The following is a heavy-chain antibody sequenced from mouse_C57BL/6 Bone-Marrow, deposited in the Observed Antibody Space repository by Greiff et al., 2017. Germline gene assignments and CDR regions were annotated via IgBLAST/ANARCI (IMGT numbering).Heavy chain of an antibody. D-gene: IGHD1-1*01. V-gene: IGHV5-6*02. J-gene: IGHJ4*01. Sequence: EVKLVESGGDLVKPGGSLKLSCAASGFTFSSYGMSWVRQTPDKRLEWVATISSGGSYTYYPDSVKGRFTISRDNAKNTLYLQLSSLESEDTAMYYCARRGTTVVARAMDYWGQGTSVTVSS. CDR1: GFTFSSYG. CDR2: ISSGGSYT. CDR3: ARRGTTVVARAMDY.